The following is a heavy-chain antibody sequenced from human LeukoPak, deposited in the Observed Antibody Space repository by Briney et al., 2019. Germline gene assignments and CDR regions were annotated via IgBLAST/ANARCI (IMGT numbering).Heavy chain of an antibody. J-gene: IGHJ6*03. Sequence: PSETLSLTCAVYGGSFSGYYWSWIRQPPGKGLEWIGEINHSGSTNYNPSLKSRVTISVDTSKNQFSLKLSSVTAADTAVYYCAGEGWFYCSGGSCSYYYMDVWGKGTTVTVSS. CDR1: GGSFSGYY. V-gene: IGHV4-34*01. D-gene: IGHD2-15*01. CDR2: INHSGST. CDR3: AGEGWFYCSGGSCSYYYMDV.